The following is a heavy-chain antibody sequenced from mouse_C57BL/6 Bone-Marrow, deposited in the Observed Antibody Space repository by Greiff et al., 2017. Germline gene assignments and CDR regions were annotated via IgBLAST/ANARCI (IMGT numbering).Heavy chain of an antibody. CDR1: GYSITSGYD. CDR2: ISYSGSP. J-gene: IGHJ2*01. Sequence: EVQLQESGPGLVKPSQSLSLTCTVTGYSITSGYDWHWIRHFPGNKLEWMGYISYSGSPNYNPSLKSRISITPDTSKNHFFLKLNSVTTEDTATYYCARGNDGYPEDYFDDWGQGTTLTVSS. D-gene: IGHD2-3*01. V-gene: IGHV3-1*01. CDR3: ARGNDGYPEDYFDD.